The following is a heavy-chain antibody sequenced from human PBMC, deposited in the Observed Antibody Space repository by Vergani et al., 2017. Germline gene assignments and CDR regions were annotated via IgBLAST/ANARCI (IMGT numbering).Heavy chain of an antibody. D-gene: IGHD2-2*02. J-gene: IGHJ2*01. V-gene: IGHV1-69*02. CDR1: GATFRSNT. Sequence: QVQLVQSGAEVKKPGSSVKVSCKASGATFRSNTISWVRQVPGQGLEWMGRIIPVLGKTKYAQDFQGRLTITADTSTSTAYMELSSLRSEDTAVYYCAARYCSSTSCYTDHWYFDLWGRGTLVTVSS. CDR2: IIPVLGKT. CDR3: AARYCSSTSCYTDHWYFDL.